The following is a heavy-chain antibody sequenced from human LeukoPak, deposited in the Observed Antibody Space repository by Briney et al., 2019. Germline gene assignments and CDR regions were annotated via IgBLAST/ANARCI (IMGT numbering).Heavy chain of an antibody. D-gene: IGHD6-6*01. CDR2: IKQDGSEK. CDR3: ARDLEYSSSSIALPGLVSDY. Sequence: GGSLRLSCAASGFTFSGYWMMWVRQAPGKGLEWVANIKQDGSEKYYVDSVKGRFTISRDNAKNSLYLQMNSLRAEDTAVYYCARDLEYSSSSIALPGLVSDYWGQGTLVTVSS. V-gene: IGHV3-7*01. CDR1: GFTFSGYW. J-gene: IGHJ4*02.